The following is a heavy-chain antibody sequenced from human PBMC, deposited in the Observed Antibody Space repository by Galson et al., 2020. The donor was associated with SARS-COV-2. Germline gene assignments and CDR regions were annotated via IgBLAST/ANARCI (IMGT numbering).Heavy chain of an antibody. D-gene: IGHD6-19*01. CDR2: ITNTGDRT. V-gene: IGHV3-23*01. J-gene: IGHJ4*02. CDR3: ARKMAVAGWYFDL. CDR1: EFTFTGYV. Sequence: GGSLRLSCAASEFTFTGYVMAWVRQAPGKGLEWVSAITNTGDRTFNADSVKGRFTISRDNSKNTVYLHMNSLRAGDTAVYYCARKMAVAGWYFDLGGQGPLFPVSS.